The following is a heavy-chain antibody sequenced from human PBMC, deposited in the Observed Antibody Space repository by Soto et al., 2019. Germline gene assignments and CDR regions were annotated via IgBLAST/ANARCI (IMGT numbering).Heavy chain of an antibody. Sequence: GGSLRLSCAASGFTFSSYSMNWVRQAPGKGLEWVSSISSSSSYIYYADSVKGRFTISRDNAKNSLYLQMNSLRAEDTAVYYCAREKYYYDSSGYYSGGSAWGQGTLVTVSS. J-gene: IGHJ5*02. CDR1: GFTFSSYS. V-gene: IGHV3-21*01. CDR3: AREKYYYDSSGYYSGGSA. D-gene: IGHD3-22*01. CDR2: ISSSSSYI.